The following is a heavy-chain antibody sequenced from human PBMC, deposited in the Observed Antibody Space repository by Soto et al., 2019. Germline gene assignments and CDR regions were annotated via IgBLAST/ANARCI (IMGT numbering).Heavy chain of an antibody. J-gene: IGHJ4*02. V-gene: IGHV4-34*01. CDR2: INHSGST. CDR3: ARDSVAFFDS. Sequence: PSETLYLTCAVYGGSFSGYYWSRIRQPPGKGLEWIGEINHSGSTNYNPSLKSRVIISVDTSMNQFSLKLSSVTAADTAVYYCARDSVAFFDSWGQGTLVTVSS. D-gene: IGHD2-15*01. CDR1: GGSFSGYY.